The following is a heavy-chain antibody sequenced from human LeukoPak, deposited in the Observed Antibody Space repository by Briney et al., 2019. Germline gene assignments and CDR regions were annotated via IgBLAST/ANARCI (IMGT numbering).Heavy chain of an antibody. CDR3: GTVEDYPYWYFDL. J-gene: IGHJ2*01. Sequence: ASAKVSCKVSGYTLTELSMHWVRHAPGKGLEWMGGFDPEDGETIYAQKFQGRVIMTEDTSTDTAYMEQSRLRYDDAAVYYCGTVEDYPYWYFDLWGRGTLVTVSS. V-gene: IGHV1-24*01. CDR1: GYTLTELS. CDR2: FDPEDGET. D-gene: IGHD4-11*01.